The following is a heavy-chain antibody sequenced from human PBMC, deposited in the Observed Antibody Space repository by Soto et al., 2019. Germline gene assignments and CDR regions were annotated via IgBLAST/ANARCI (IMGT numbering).Heavy chain of an antibody. CDR3: ASAFPRSYFDY. CDR2: IYYSGST. D-gene: IGHD3-16*01. J-gene: IGHJ4*02. Sequence: SETLSLTCTVSGGSISSYYWSWIRQPPGKGLEWIGYIYYSGSTNYNPSLKSRVTISVDTSKNQFSLKLSSVTAADTAVYYCASAFPRSYFDYWGQGTLVTVSS. CDR1: GGSISSYY. V-gene: IGHV4-59*08.